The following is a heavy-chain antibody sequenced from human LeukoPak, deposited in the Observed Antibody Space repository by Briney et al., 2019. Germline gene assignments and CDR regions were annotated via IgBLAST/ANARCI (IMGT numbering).Heavy chain of an antibody. J-gene: IGHJ4*02. V-gene: IGHV3-33*01. D-gene: IGHD5-18*01. CDR3: ARGNGHSYSYLDF. Sequence: GRSLRLSCVASGFTFSSYGMHWVRQAPGKGLEWVAVIWYDGNDKFYADSVKGRFTISRDTSKNTLYLQMNSLRAEDTAVYYCARGNGHSYSYLDFWGQGSLVTVSS. CDR1: GFTFSSYG. CDR2: IWYDGNDK.